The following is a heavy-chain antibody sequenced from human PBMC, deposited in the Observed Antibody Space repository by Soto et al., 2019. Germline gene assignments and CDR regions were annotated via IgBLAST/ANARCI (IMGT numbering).Heavy chain of an antibody. V-gene: IGHV4-34*01. CDR3: ARGVRITMVRGGKKPVPVAFDI. Sequence: SETLSLTCAVYGGSFSCYYWSWIRQPPGKGLEWIGEINHSGSTNYNPSLKSRDTISVDTSKNQFSLKLSSVTAADTAVYYCARGVRITMVRGGKKPVPVAFDIWGQGTMVTVSS. J-gene: IGHJ3*02. CDR1: GGSFSCYY. CDR2: INHSGST. D-gene: IGHD3-10*01.